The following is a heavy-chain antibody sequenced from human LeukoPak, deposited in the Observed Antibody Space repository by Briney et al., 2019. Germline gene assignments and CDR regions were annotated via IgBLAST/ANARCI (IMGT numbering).Heavy chain of an antibody. Sequence: GGSLRLSCAASGFTFSNYAIHWVRQAPSKGLEWVAVVSYDGSNKYYADSVKGRFTISRDNSKNALYLQMNSLRAEDTAVYYCARARVDIAMFTWLNWYFDLWGRGTLVTVSS. CDR1: GFTFSNYA. V-gene: IGHV3-30-3*01. CDR2: VSYDGSNK. D-gene: IGHD5-18*01. CDR3: ARARVDIAMFTWLNWYFDL. J-gene: IGHJ2*01.